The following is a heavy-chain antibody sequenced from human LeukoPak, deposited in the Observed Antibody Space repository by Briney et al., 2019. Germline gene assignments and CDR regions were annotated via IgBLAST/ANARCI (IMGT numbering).Heavy chain of an antibody. CDR1: GGTFSSYT. Sequence: SSVKVSCKASGGTFSSYTISWVRQAPGQGLEWMGRIIPILGIANYAQKFQGRATITADKPTSTAYMELSSLRSEDTAVYYCAREGYSGSPGYFDYWGQGTLVTVSS. V-gene: IGHV1-69*04. CDR3: AREGYSGSPGYFDY. CDR2: IIPILGIA. J-gene: IGHJ4*02. D-gene: IGHD1-26*01.